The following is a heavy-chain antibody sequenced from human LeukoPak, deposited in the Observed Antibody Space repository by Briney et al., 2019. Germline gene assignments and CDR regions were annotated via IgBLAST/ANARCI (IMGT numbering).Heavy chain of an antibody. V-gene: IGHV4-39*07. CDR2: IYYSVST. J-gene: IGHJ5*02. CDR1: GVSISSSNYY. Sequence: PSETLSLTCTVSGVSISSSNYYWGWLRQPPGKGLECVASIYYSVSTYYNPSLKSRITISVDASKNQFSLKLSSVTAADTAVYYCARVGTVVGFDPWGQGTLVTVSS. CDR3: ARVGTVVGFDP. D-gene: IGHD4-23*01.